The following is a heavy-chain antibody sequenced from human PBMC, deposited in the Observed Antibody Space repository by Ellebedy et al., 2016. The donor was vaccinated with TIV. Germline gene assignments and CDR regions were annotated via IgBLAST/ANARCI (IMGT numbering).Heavy chain of an antibody. Sequence: MPSETLSLTCTVSGASIRGSSWSWIRQSPGMRIEWLAYIYDSGTTNFNPSLSNRLTISRDTSRNQVSLRLNSVTAADTAVYYCARLAKLDSGYAFDYWGQGTLVTVSS. D-gene: IGHD2-8*01. CDR3: ARLAKLDSGYAFDY. J-gene: IGHJ4*02. CDR1: GASIRGSS. CDR2: IYDSGTT. V-gene: IGHV4-59*08.